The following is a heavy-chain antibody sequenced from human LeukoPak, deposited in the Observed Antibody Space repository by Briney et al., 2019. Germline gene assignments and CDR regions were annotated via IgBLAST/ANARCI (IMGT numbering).Heavy chain of an antibody. D-gene: IGHD3-10*01. V-gene: IGHV4-34*01. CDR3: ARGMAWFGEPPRY. CDR2: INHSGST. CDR1: GGSFSGYY. Sequence: SETLSLTCAVYGGSFSGYYWSWIRQPPGKRLEWIGEINHSGSTNYNPSLKSRVTISVDTSKNQFSLKLSSVTAADTAVYYCARGMAWFGEPPRYWGQGTLVTVSS. J-gene: IGHJ4*02.